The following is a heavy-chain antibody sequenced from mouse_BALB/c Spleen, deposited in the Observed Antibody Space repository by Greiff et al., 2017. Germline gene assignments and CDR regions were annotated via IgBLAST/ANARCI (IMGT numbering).Heavy chain of an antibody. V-gene: IGHV3-1*02. CDR3: ARGITTVGADAMDY. D-gene: IGHD1-1*01. J-gene: IGHJ4*01. CDR2: IPYSGST. CDR1: GYSFTSGYS. Sequence: DVHLVESGPDLVKPSQSLSLTCTVTGYSFTSGYSWHWIRQFPGNKLEWMGYIPYSGSTNYNPTLKSRITITRDTSKNQFFLQLNTVTTEDTATYYCARGITTVGADAMDYWGQGTSVTVSS.